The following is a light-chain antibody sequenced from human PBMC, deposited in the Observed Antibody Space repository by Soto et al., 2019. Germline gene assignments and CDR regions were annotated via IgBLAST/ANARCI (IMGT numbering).Light chain of an antibody. CDR1: SSDIGGYNY. J-gene: IGLJ1*01. CDR3: GSYAGSYTHV. CDR2: DDI. V-gene: IGLV2-11*01. Sequence: QSVLTQPRSASGSPGQSVTISCTGSSSDIGGYNYVSWYQQHPGKAPKLMIYDDIKRPSGVPDRFSGSKSGNTASLTIYGLQAEDEADYYCGSYAGSYTHVFGTGTKVTVL.